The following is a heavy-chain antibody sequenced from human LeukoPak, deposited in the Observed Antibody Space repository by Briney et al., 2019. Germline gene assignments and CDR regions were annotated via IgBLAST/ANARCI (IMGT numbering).Heavy chain of an antibody. CDR1: GFTFSSYE. Sequence: GGSLRLSCAASGFTFSSYEMNWVRQAPGKGLEWVSYISSSGSTTYYADSVKGRFTVSRDNAKNSLYLQMNSLRAEDTAVYYCARDHGETFDYWGQGTLVTVSS. CDR2: ISSSGSTT. J-gene: IGHJ4*02. V-gene: IGHV3-48*03. CDR3: ARDHGETFDY. D-gene: IGHD7-27*01.